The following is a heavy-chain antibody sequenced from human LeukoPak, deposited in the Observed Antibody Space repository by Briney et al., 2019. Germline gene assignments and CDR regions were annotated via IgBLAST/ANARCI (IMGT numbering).Heavy chain of an antibody. CDR2: INANSGGT. V-gene: IGHV1-2*02. CDR3: ARGRTIRDGVMVVPFSY. J-gene: IGHJ4*02. Sequence: ASVKVSRKASGYTFTGYYMHWVRQPPGQGLEWMGLINANSGGTNYAQKFQGRVTMTRDTSISTAYMELSRLRSDDTAVYYCARGRTIRDGVMVVPFSYWGQGTLVTVSS. CDR1: GYTFTGYY. D-gene: IGHD5-24*01.